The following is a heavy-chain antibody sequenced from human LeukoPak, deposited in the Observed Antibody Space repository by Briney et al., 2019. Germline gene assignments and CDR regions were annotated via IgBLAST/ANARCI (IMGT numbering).Heavy chain of an antibody. V-gene: IGHV3-66*01. CDR2: LYSGGSP. Sequence: PGGSLRLSCAASGFSVSSNYMSWVRPAPEKGLEWVSILYSGGSPYYAESVKGRFTISRDNSKNTLFLQMNNLGAEDTAMYYCARVVLGVVGTSYDAFDIWGQGTMVTVSS. CDR3: ARVVLGVVGTSYDAFDI. D-gene: IGHD1-26*01. J-gene: IGHJ3*02. CDR1: GFSVSSNY.